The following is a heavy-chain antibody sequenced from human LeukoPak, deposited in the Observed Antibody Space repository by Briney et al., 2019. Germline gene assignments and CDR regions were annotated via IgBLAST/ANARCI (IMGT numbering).Heavy chain of an antibody. CDR1: GFAFSSFA. V-gene: IGHV3-30*02. J-gene: IGHJ4*02. CDR3: VKDDFR. CDR2: IRYDGSNK. D-gene: IGHD4-11*01. Sequence: GGSLRLSCAASGFAFSSFAMGWVRQAPGKGLEWVTFIRYDGSNKYYADSVKGRFTISRDNSKNTLYLQMNSLRAEDTAIYYCVKDDFRWGQGTLVTVSS.